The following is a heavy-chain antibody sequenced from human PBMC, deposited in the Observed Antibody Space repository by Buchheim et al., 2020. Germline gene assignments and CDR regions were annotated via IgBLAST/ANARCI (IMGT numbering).Heavy chain of an antibody. Sequence: QVQLQESGPGLVKPSETLSLTCTVSGGSISSYYWSWIRQPPGKGLEWIGYIYYSGSTNYNPSLKSRVTISVDTSKNQFSLKLSSVTAADTAVYYCASGGRMVRGAPGRFDPWGQGTL. CDR2: IYYSGST. V-gene: IGHV4-59*08. CDR3: ASGGRMVRGAPGRFDP. D-gene: IGHD3-10*01. CDR1: GGSISSYY. J-gene: IGHJ5*02.